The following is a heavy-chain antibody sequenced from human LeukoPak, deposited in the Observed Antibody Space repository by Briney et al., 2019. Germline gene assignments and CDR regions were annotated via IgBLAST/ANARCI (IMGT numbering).Heavy chain of an antibody. CDR2: IYYSGST. D-gene: IGHD3-3*01. Sequence: SQTLSLTCTVPGGSISSGGYYWSWIRQHPGKGLEWIGYIYYSGSTYYNPSLKSRVTISVDTSKNQFSLKLSSVTAADTAVYYCARDYTYYDFWSGPEIAFDIWGQGTMVTVSS. CDR3: ARDYTYYDFWSGPEIAFDI. J-gene: IGHJ3*02. V-gene: IGHV4-31*03. CDR1: GGSISSGGYY.